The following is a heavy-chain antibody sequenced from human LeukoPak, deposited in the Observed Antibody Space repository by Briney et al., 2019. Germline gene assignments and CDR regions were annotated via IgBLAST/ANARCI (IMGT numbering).Heavy chain of an antibody. Sequence: GGSLRLSCAASGFTFTTYWMHWVRQAPGKGLEWVSRIKGDEMTTNYADSVEGRFTISRDNAKNSLYLQMNSLRAEDTALYHCVKVGNRYYYDGSGYWNYWGQGTLVTVSS. V-gene: IGHV3-74*01. CDR1: GFTFTTYW. CDR3: VKVGNRYYYDGSGYWNY. CDR2: IKGDEMTT. J-gene: IGHJ4*02. D-gene: IGHD3-22*01.